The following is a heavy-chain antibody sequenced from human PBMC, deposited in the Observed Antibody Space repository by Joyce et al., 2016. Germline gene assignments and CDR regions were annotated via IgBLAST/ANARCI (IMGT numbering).Heavy chain of an antibody. Sequence: QVQLVQSGAEVKKPGASVKVSCKASGYTFTGYYMHGVRKAAGQGREWRGRINPNNGGTNVAQKFQGRVTMTRETSISTAYMELSRLRSDDTAVYYCARVLVGDCSGGSCYFDYWGQGSLVTISS. CDR2: INPNNGGT. V-gene: IGHV1-2*06. J-gene: IGHJ4*02. D-gene: IGHD2-15*01. CDR1: GYTFTGYY. CDR3: ARVLVGDCSGGSCYFDY.